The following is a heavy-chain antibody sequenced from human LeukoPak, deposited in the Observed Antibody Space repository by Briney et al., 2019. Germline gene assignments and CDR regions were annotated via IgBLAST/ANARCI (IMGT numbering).Heavy chain of an antibody. CDR2: INPNSGGT. Sequence: GASVKVSCKASGYSFTAYYMHWVRQAPGQGLEWMGWINPNSGGTNYAQKFQGRVTMTRDTSISTAYMELSRLRSDDTAVYYCARVIVVVTAPYFDYWGQGTLVTVSS. V-gene: IGHV1-2*02. D-gene: IGHD2-21*02. J-gene: IGHJ4*02. CDR3: ARVIVVVTAPYFDY. CDR1: GYSFTAYY.